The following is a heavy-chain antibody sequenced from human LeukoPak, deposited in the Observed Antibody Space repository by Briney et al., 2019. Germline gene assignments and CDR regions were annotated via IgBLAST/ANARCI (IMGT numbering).Heavy chain of an antibody. J-gene: IGHJ4*02. CDR1: GFTFSSYS. CDR3: ARLSAVTTSFDY. V-gene: IGHV4-4*07. D-gene: IGHD4-17*01. Sequence: GSLRLSCAASGFTFSSYSMNWIRQPAGKGLEWIGRIYTSGNTYYNPSLKSRVTMSVDTSKNQFSLKLSSVTAADTAVYYCARLSAVTTSFDYWGQGTLVTVSS. CDR2: IYTSGNT.